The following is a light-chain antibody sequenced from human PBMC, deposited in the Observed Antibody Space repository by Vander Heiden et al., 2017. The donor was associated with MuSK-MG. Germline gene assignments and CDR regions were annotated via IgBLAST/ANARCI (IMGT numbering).Light chain of an antibody. CDR2: RDS. CDR1: NSGSKS. CDR3: QVWDSSTVV. V-gene: IGLV3-9*01. J-gene: IGLJ2*01. Sequence: SYELTQPLSVSVALGQTARNTCAGNNSGSKSVHSPQQKPGQAPVLVIDRDSDRPAWIPERFSGSNSGNTATLTISRAKAGDEADYYCQVWDSSTVVFGGGTKLTVL.